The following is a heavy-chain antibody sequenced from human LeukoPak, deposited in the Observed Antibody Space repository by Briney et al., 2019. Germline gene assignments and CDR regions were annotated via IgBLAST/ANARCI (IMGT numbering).Heavy chain of an antibody. CDR3: AGRYCTSTNCYAFDI. CDR2: ISSDSNYI. Sequence: GGSLRLSCAASGFTFSSYSMNWVRQAPGKGLEGVSSISSDSNYIFYADSVQGRFTISRDNAENSLFLQMNSLRAEDTAVYYCAGRYCTSTNCYAFDIWGQGTMVTVSS. CDR1: GFTFSSYS. D-gene: IGHD2-2*01. V-gene: IGHV3-21*01. J-gene: IGHJ3*02.